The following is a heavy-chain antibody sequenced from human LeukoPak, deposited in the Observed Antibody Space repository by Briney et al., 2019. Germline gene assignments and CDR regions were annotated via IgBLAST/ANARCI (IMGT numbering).Heavy chain of an antibody. Sequence: ASVKVSCKASGYTFTSYGISWVRQAPGQGLEWMGWISAYNGNTNYAQKLQGRVTMTRDMSTSTVYMELSSLRSEDTAVYYCARDRDGDDGGYWGQGTLVTVSS. CDR2: ISAYNGNT. V-gene: IGHV1-18*01. J-gene: IGHJ4*02. D-gene: IGHD4-17*01. CDR3: ARDRDGDDGGY. CDR1: GYTFTSYG.